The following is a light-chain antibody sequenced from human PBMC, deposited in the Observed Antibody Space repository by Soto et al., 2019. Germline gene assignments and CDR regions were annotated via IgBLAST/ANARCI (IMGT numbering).Light chain of an antibody. CDR3: HQYEIYPIT. V-gene: IGKV1-5*03. CDR2: KAS. Sequence: DIQMTQSPSTLSASVGDRVTITCRASQSINSWLAWYQQKPGKAPKLLIYKASSLESGVPSRFSGSGSGTEFTLTISSLQPDDFAAYYCHQYEIYPITFGQGTRLESK. J-gene: IGKJ5*01. CDR1: QSINSW.